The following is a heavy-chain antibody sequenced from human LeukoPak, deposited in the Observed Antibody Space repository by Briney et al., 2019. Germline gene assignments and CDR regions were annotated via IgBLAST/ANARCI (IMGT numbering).Heavy chain of an antibody. J-gene: IGHJ3*02. CDR3: ARDHNDAFDI. V-gene: IGHV3-7*05. CDR2: IKQDGSDK. CDR1: GFTFSNYW. Sequence: GGSLRLSCTASGFTFSNYWMSWVRQTPEKGLEWVANIKQDGSDKCYVDSVKGRFTISRDNAKNSVYLQMNSLRAEDTAVYYCARDHNDAFDIWGQGTMVTVSS.